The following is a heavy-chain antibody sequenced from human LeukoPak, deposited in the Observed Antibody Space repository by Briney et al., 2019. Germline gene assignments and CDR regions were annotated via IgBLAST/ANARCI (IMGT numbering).Heavy chain of an antibody. Sequence: SETLSLTCTVSGGSISSSSYYWGWIRQPPGKGLEWIGSIYYSGSTYYNPSLKSRVTISVDTSKNQFSLKLSSVTAADTAVYYCARDRGANIAAAGTGMWFDPWGQGTLVTVSS. D-gene: IGHD6-13*01. CDR2: IYYSGST. CDR1: GGSISSSSYY. CDR3: ARDRGANIAAAGTGMWFDP. J-gene: IGHJ5*02. V-gene: IGHV4-39*02.